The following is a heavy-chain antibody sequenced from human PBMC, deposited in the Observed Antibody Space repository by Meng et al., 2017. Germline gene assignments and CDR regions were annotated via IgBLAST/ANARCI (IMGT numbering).Heavy chain of an antibody. J-gene: IGHJ5*02. CDR3: ARGRPEQYSSSWYGDWFDP. CDR2: INHSGST. V-gene: IGHV4-34*01. CDR1: GGSFSGYY. D-gene: IGHD6-13*01. Sequence: QVKLKEWGAGMLKPSEPLSLTSAFYGGSFSGYYWSWIRQPPGKGLEWIGEINHSGSTNYNPSLKSRVTISVDTSKNQFSLKLSSVTAADTAVYYCARGRPEQYSSSWYGDWFDPWGQGTLVTVSS.